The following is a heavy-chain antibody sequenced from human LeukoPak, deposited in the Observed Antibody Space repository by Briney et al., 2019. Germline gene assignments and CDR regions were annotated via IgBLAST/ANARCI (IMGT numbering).Heavy chain of an antibody. J-gene: IGHJ6*03. CDR2: ISSSSSYI. V-gene: IGHV3-21*01. CDR1: GFTFSSYS. Sequence: GGSLRLSCAAAGFTFSSYSMNWVRQAPGKGLEWVSSISSSSSYIYYADSVKGRFTISRENAKNSLYLQMNSLRAEDTAVYYCASGSYYYYYMDVWGKGTTVTVSS. CDR3: ASGSYYYYYMDV.